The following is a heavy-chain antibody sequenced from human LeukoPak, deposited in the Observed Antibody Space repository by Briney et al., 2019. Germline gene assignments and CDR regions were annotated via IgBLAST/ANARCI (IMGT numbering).Heavy chain of an antibody. V-gene: IGHV5-51*01. CDR2: IYPGDSDT. CDR1: GYRFTSYW. Sequence: GGSLKISCKGSGYRFTSYWIGWVRQLPGKGLEWMGIIYPGDSDTRYSPSFQGQVTISADKSISTAYLQWSSLKASDTAMYYCARQGRWASSSGWFDPWGQGTLVTVSS. J-gene: IGHJ5*02. D-gene: IGHD6-19*01. CDR3: ARQGRWASSSGWFDP.